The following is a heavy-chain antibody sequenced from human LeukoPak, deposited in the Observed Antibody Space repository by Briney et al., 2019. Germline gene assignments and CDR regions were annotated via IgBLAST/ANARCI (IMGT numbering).Heavy chain of an antibody. D-gene: IGHD2-2*02. V-gene: IGHV3-48*01. Sequence: PGGSLRLSCVASGFTFSISSMSWVRQAPGKGLEWVSYISSSSSSIYDADSVRGRFTISRDNSKNTLYLQMNSLRAEDTAVYYCARGVVVVPAAIEAFDIWGQGTMVTVSS. CDR3: ARGVVVVPAAIEAFDI. CDR2: ISSSSSSI. J-gene: IGHJ3*02. CDR1: GFTFSISS.